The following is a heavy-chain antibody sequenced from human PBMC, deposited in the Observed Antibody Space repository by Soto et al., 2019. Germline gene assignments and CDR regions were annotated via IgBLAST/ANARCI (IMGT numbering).Heavy chain of an antibody. Sequence: QITLKESGPTLVKPTQTLTLTCTFSGFSLSTSGVGVGWIRQPPGKALEWLALIYWDDDKRYSPSLKSRLTITKDTSKNQAVLTITIIAPVDTATYYCAHSRVLLSDSSTSRRYYDYWGQGTRVTVSS. D-gene: IGHD2-2*01. CDR3: AHSRVLLSDSSTSRRYYDY. J-gene: IGHJ4*02. CDR1: GFSLSTSGVG. CDR2: IYWDDDK. V-gene: IGHV2-5*02.